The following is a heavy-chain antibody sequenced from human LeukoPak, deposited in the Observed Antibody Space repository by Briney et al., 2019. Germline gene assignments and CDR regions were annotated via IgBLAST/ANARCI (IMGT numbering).Heavy chain of an antibody. V-gene: IGHV1-46*01. CDR3: ARVNFGSGPAYYFDY. CDR2: INPSGGST. CDR1: GYTFTSYY. Sequence: ASVKVSCKASGYTFTSYYMHWVRQAPGQGLEWMGIINPSGGSTSYAQKFQGRVTMTRDTSTSTVHMELSSLRSEDTAVYYCARVNFGSGPAYYFDYWGQGTLVTVSS. D-gene: IGHD1-14*01. J-gene: IGHJ4*02.